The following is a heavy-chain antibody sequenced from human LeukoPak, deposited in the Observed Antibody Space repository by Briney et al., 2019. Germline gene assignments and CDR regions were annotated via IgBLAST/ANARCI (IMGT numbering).Heavy chain of an antibody. Sequence: SETLSLTCSVSGYSIRSGYQWGWIRQAPGRGLEWIGSINYSGRTYDNPSLKSRVTISIDTSKNQIFLKLRSTTAADTAHYYCARAEINDYNRYWGQGILVIVSS. D-gene: IGHD4-11*01. J-gene: IGHJ4*02. CDR2: INYSGRT. CDR3: ARAEINDYNRY. V-gene: IGHV4-38-2*01. CDR1: GYSIRSGYQ.